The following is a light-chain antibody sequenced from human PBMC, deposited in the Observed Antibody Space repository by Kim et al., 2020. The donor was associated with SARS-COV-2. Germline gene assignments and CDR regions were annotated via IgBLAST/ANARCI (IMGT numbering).Light chain of an antibody. CDR1: SNDIGGYHF. Sequence: SITFSCTGTSNDIGGYHFVSWYQQRPGKAPKLMIYDVSNWPSGVSSRFSGSKSGNTASLTISGLQAEDEADYYCSSYTPSSTLGVFGGGTKVTVL. J-gene: IGLJ3*02. CDR2: DVS. CDR3: SSYTPSSTLGV. V-gene: IGLV2-14*03.